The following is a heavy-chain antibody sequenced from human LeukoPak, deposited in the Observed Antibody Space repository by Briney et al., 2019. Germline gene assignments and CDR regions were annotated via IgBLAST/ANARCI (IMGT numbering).Heavy chain of an antibody. Sequence: PGGSLRLSCAASGSTFSNAWMSWVRQAPGKGLEWVGRIKSKTDGGTTDYVAPVKGRFSISRDDSKNTLYLQMNGLKTEDTAVYYCTTVVGSSSSWEWYFDLWGRGTLVTVSS. D-gene: IGHD2-2*01. CDR2: IKSKTDGGTT. CDR1: GSTFSNAW. J-gene: IGHJ2*01. CDR3: TTVVGSSSSWEWYFDL. V-gene: IGHV3-15*01.